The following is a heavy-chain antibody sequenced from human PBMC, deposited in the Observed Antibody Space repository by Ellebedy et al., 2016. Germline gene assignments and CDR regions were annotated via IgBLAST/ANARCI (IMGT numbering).Heavy chain of an antibody. CDR3: ARGGLRKFYYAMDV. CDR2: ISGGGDIT. Sequence: GESLKISXVASGFAFRNFFMTWVRQAPGGGLEWVSTISGGGDITVSADSVKGRFTISRDNSRNTLYLQMNSLRVEDTAVYYCARGGLRKFYYAMDVWGQGTTVTVSS. V-gene: IGHV3-23*01. CDR1: GFAFRNFF. J-gene: IGHJ6*02. D-gene: IGHD5/OR15-5a*01.